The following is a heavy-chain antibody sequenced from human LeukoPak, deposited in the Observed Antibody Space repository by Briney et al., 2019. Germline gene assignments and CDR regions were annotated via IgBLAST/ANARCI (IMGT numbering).Heavy chain of an antibody. V-gene: IGHV3-23*01. Sequence: GGSLRLSCAASGFTFSTFAMSWGRQAPGKGLEWVSTITRSGAAKYYADSVKGRFTISRDNSKNTLYLQMDSLSAEDTALYYCAKDPRRILGSFEIWGQGTMVTVS. D-gene: IGHD2/OR15-2a*01. CDR2: ITRSGAAK. CDR1: GFTFSTFA. CDR3: AKDPRRILGSFEI. J-gene: IGHJ3*02.